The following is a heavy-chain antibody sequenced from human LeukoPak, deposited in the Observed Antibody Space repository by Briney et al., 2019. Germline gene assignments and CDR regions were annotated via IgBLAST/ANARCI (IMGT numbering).Heavy chain of an antibody. CDR2: ISSNGGST. Sequence: GGSLRLSCAASGFTFSSYAMHWVRQAPGKRLEYVSAISSNGGSTYYANSVKGRFTISRDNSKNTLYLQMGSLRAEDMAVYYCARALEWELPIDYWGQGTLVTVSS. CDR1: GFTFSSYA. CDR3: ARALEWELPIDY. J-gene: IGHJ4*02. D-gene: IGHD1-26*01. V-gene: IGHV3-64*01.